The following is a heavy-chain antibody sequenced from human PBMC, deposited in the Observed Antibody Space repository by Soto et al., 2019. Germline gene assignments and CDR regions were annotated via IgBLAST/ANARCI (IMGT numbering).Heavy chain of an antibody. CDR2: IYYSGST. Sequence: SETLSLTCTVSGGSISSGDYYWSWIRQPPGKGLEWIGYIYYSGSTYYNPSLKSRVTISVDKSKNQFSLKLSSVTAADTAVYYCASRDYTDAFDIWGQGTMVTVSS. CDR1: GGSISSGDYY. V-gene: IGHV4-30-4*01. D-gene: IGHD4-17*01. CDR3: ASRDYTDAFDI. J-gene: IGHJ3*02.